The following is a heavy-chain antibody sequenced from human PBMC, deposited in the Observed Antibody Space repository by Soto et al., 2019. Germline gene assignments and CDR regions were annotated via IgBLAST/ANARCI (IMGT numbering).Heavy chain of an antibody. CDR3: AREERAITMVRGVIIPPVLLAPDY. CDR2: INPSGGST. Sequence: GASVELCCKASGDGFTSDYRRWVRHAPGQGLEWMGIINPSGGSTSYAQKFQGRVTMTRDTSTSTVYMELSSLRSEDTAVYYCAREERAITMVRGVIIPPVLLAPDYWGQGTLVTVSS. D-gene: IGHD3-10*01. V-gene: IGHV1-46*03. J-gene: IGHJ4*02. CDR1: GDGFTSDY.